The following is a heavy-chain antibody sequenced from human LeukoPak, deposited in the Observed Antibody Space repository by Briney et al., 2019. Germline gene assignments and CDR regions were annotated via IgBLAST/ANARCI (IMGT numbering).Heavy chain of an antibody. J-gene: IGHJ4*02. D-gene: IGHD3-22*01. V-gene: IGHV1-2*02. Sequence: ASVKVSCKTSGYTFTGYYMHWVRQAPGEGLEWMGWINPNTGGTNYAQKFQGRVTMTSDTSISTAYMELSSLKSDDTAMYYCARAPMIVVVFPPRLDFWGQGTLVTVSS. CDR2: INPNTGGT. CDR3: ARAPMIVVVFPPRLDF. CDR1: GYTFTGYY.